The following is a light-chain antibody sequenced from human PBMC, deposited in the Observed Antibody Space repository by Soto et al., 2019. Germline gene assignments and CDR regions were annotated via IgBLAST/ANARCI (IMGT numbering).Light chain of an antibody. CDR3: TSYISSTIPVV. J-gene: IGLJ2*01. Sequence: QSALTQPASVSGSPGQSITISCTGTSSDVGSHNYVSWYQQHPGKAPKVMIYEVRNRPSGVSNRFSGSKSGNTASLTISGLQAEDEADYYCTSYISSTIPVVFGGGTKLTVL. CDR1: SSDVGSHNY. CDR2: EVR. V-gene: IGLV2-14*01.